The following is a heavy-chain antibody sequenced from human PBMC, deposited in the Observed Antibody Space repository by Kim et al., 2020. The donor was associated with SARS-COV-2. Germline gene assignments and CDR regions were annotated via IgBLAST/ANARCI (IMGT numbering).Heavy chain of an antibody. CDR3: ARGPVILYATYYYGMDV. Sequence: SETLSPTCAVYGGSSSGYYCSWIRQPPGKWLEWNGEINHSGSTNYNPSLKSRVTISVDTSKNQLSLKLSSVTAADTAVYYCARGPVILYATYYYGMDVWG. CDR2: INHSGST. V-gene: IGHV4-34*01. D-gene: IGHD2-2*02. J-gene: IGHJ6*01. CDR1: GGSSSGYY.